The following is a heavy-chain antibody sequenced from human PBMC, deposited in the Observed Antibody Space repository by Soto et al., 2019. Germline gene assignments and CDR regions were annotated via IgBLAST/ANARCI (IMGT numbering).Heavy chain of an antibody. D-gene: IGHD3-22*01. J-gene: IGHJ4*02. CDR1: GDSVSSNTAA. V-gene: IGHV6-1*01. Sequence: QVQLQQSGPGLLKASQTLSLTCDISGDSVSSNTAAWNWIRQSPSRGLEWLGRTFYRSKWFNDYAVSVKNRITITPDTSKNQFSLHLNSVPPEDTAIYYCARDELHDKTPFDAWGQGTLVTVSS. CDR3: ARDELHDKTPFDA. CDR2: TFYRSKWFN.